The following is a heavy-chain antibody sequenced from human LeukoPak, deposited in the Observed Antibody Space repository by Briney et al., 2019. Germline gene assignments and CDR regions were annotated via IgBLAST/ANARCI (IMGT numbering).Heavy chain of an antibody. CDR1: GGSLSSYY. V-gene: IGHV4-59*08. CDR3: ARLHLGDFWSGYYFSSADAFDI. D-gene: IGHD3-3*01. CDR2: IYYSGST. J-gene: IGHJ3*02. Sequence: SETLSLTCTVSGGSLSSYYWSWVRQPPGKGLEWIGYIYYSGSTNYNPSLKSRVTISVDTSKNQFSLKLSSVTAADTAVYYCARLHLGDFWSGYYFSSADAFDIWGQGTMVTVSS.